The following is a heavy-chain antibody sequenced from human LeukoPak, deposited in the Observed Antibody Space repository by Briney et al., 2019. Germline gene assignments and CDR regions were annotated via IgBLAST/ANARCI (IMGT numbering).Heavy chain of an antibody. D-gene: IGHD3-10*01. Sequence: GSLRLSCAASGFVFRSYRMHWVRQAPGKGLVWVSHINSDGSNTSYADSVKGRFTISRDNAKNTLYLQMNSLRAEDTAVYYCARDFQGSGSYYKTGRLDFWGQGTLVTVSS. V-gene: IGHV3-74*01. CDR3: ARDFQGSGSYYKTGRLDF. CDR1: GFVFRSYR. J-gene: IGHJ4*02. CDR2: INSDGSNT.